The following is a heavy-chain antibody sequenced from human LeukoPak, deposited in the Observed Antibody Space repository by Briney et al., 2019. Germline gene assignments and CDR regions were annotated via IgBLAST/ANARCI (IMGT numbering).Heavy chain of an antibody. J-gene: IGHJ4*02. CDR1: GFSFSSHA. D-gene: IGHD2-15*01. V-gene: IGHV3-53*01. CDR2: IFGAGTT. Sequence: GGSLRLSCVASGFSFSSHAMSWVRQAPGKGLEWVSVIFGAGTTYYADSVKGRFTISRDNSKNTLYLQMNSLRAEDTAVYYCARAIQFGGYFDYWGQGTLVTVST. CDR3: ARAIQFGGYFDY.